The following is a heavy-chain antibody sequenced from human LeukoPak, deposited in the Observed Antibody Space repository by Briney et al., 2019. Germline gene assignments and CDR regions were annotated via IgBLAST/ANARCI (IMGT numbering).Heavy chain of an antibody. CDR1: GLTLSSYA. D-gene: IGHD2/OR15-2a*01. Sequence: GGSLRLSCAASGLTLSSYAMSWVRQAPGKGLEWVPAISGSGITTYYADSVKGRFTISRDNSKNTLYLQMNSLRAEDTAVYYCAKDHQKISSNNAFDIWGQGAMVTVSS. V-gene: IGHV3-23*01. CDR2: ISGSGITT. CDR3: AKDHQKISSNNAFDI. J-gene: IGHJ3*02.